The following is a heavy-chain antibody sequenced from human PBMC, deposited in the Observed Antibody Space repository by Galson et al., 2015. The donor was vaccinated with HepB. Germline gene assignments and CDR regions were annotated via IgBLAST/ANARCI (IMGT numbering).Heavy chain of an antibody. CDR1: GFSFRSSE. V-gene: IGHV3-48*03. D-gene: IGHD6-19*01. J-gene: IGHJ4*02. CDR3: ASGGWQWLFGY. Sequence: SLRPSCAASGFSFRSSELNWVRRAPGKRQEWVSSFSQGASNIPYADSVKGRFTIPRGNAKNSLYLQMNSLRAEDTAVYYCASGGWQWLFGYWSQGTLVTVSS. CDR2: FSQGASNI.